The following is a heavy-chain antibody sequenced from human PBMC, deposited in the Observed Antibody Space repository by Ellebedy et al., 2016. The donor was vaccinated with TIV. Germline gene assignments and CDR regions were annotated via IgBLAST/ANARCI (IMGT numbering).Heavy chain of an antibody. CDR1: GFPFYSYA. CDR2: ISYDGNNK. CDR3: ARERCESNGYCNHDPFDI. V-gene: IGHV3-30-3*01. J-gene: IGHJ3*02. D-gene: IGHD3-22*01. Sequence: GESLKISXAASGFPFYSYAMHWVRQAPGKGLEWVAVISYDGNNKYYADSVKGRFTVSRDNSKNTLYLQMNSLRAEDTAVYSCARERCESNGYCNHDPFDIWGQGTMVAVSS.